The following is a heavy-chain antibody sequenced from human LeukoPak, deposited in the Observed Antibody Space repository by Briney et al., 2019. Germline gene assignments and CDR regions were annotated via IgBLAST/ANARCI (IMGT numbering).Heavy chain of an antibody. J-gene: IGHJ5*02. V-gene: IGHV5-51*01. D-gene: IGHD2-15*01. CDR2: IYPADSDI. Sequence: GESLKISCKGSGYSFTSYWIAWVRQMPGKGLEWMGIIYPADSDIRYSPSFQGQVTISADKSISTAYLQWNSLKASDTAMYYCSRQEYCSGASCYTWFDPWGQGTLVTVSS. CDR3: SRQEYCSGASCYTWFDP. CDR1: GYSFTSYW.